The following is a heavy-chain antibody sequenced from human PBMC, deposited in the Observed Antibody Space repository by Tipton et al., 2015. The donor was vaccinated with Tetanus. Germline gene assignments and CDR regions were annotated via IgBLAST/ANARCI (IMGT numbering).Heavy chain of an antibody. J-gene: IGHJ3*02. D-gene: IGHD4-17*01. CDR1: GFSLSTSGMC. V-gene: IGHV2-70*01. CDR2: IDWDDDK. Sequence: LVKPTQTLTLTCTFSGFSLSTSGMCVSWIRQPPGKALEWLAPIDWDDDKYYSTSLKTRLTISKDISKNQVVLTMTNMDPVDTATYYCARIQTNYGDYVRGRSDAFDIWGQGTMVTVSS. CDR3: ARIQTNYGDYVRGRSDAFDI.